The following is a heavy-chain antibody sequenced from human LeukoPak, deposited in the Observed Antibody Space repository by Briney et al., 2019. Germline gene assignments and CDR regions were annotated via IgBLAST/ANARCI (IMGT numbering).Heavy chain of an antibody. D-gene: IGHD3-16*01. CDR2: MNPNSGST. J-gene: IGHJ5*02. V-gene: IGHV1-8*01. CDR1: GYTFTSYD. CDR3: ARGVWGDGLYWFDP. Sequence: ASVKVSCKASGYTFTSYDINWVRQATGQGLEWMGWMNPNSGSTGYAQKFQGRVTMTRNTSISTAYMELSSLRSEDTAVYYCARGVWGDGLYWFDPWGQGTLVTVSS.